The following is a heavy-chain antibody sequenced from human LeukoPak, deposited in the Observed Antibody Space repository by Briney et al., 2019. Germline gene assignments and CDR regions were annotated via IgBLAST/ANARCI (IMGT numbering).Heavy chain of an antibody. CDR2: IYTSGST. J-gene: IGHJ4*02. Sequence: PSETLSLTCTVSGGSISSGSYYWSWIRQPAGKGLEWIGRIYTSGSTNYNPSLKSRVTISVDTSKNQFSLKLSSVTAADTAVYYCATEVVIGGGVYWGQGTLVTVSS. D-gene: IGHD3-22*01. CDR1: GGSISSGSYY. CDR3: ATEVVIGGGVY. V-gene: IGHV4-61*02.